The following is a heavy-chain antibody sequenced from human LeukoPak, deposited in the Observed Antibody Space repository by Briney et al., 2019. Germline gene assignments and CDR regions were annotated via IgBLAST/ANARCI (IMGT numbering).Heavy chain of an antibody. Sequence: ASVKVSCKASGYTFTSYGISWVRHAPEQGLEWMGWINAYNGNTNYARKFQGRVTMTPDTSTSTAYMEWRSVRADDTAVYCCARDPDGGRDFDYWGQGTLVTVSS. J-gene: IGHJ4*02. CDR3: ARDPDGGRDFDY. CDR2: INAYNGNT. V-gene: IGHV1-18*01. CDR1: GYTFTSYG. D-gene: IGHD4-23*01.